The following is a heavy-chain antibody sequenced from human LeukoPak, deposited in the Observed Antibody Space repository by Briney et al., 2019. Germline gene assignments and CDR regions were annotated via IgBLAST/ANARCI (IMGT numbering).Heavy chain of an antibody. Sequence: GFLRLSCAASGFTFTNYAMTWVRQAPGKGLEWVSSISASGVMTYYADSVKGRFTVSRDTSKNSLYLQMSSLTAADTAVYYCAKDRSIGTYYTFDHWGQGTLVTVSS. V-gene: IGHV3-23*01. CDR1: GFTFTNYA. CDR3: AKDRSIGTYYTFDH. D-gene: IGHD1-26*01. J-gene: IGHJ4*02. CDR2: ISASGVMT.